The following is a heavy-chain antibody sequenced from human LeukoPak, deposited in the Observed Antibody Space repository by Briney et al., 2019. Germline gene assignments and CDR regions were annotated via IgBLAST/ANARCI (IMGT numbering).Heavy chain of an antibody. D-gene: IGHD6-19*01. V-gene: IGHV4-39*01. CDR3: ARHSGWAFDS. CDR2: IFYTGNT. Sequence: PSETLSLTCTVSGGSVSSSSHYWGWVRQPPGKGLEWIGTIFYTGNTDYNPSLKSRVTISVDTSKNQFSLKVNSVTAADTAVYYCARHSGWAFDSWGQGTLVTVSS. CDR1: GGSVSSSSHY. J-gene: IGHJ4*02.